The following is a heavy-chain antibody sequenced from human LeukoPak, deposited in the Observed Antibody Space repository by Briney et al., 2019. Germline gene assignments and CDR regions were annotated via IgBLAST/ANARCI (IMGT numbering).Heavy chain of an antibody. V-gene: IGHV3-66*01. D-gene: IGHD3-16*01. CDR2: IYSGGDT. J-gene: IGHJ4*02. Sequence: GGCLRLSCAASGFTVSSNYMSWVRQAPGKGLEWVSVIYSGGDTYNAASVKGRFTISRDNSKNTLYLQMNSLRAEDTAVYYCARERDRGRTSPYFDSWGQGTLVPVSS. CDR3: ARERDRGRTSPYFDS. CDR1: GFTVSSNY.